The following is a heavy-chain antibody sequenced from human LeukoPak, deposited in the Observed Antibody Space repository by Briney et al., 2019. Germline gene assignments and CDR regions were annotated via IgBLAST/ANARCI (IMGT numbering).Heavy chain of an antibody. D-gene: IGHD6-19*01. J-gene: IGHJ4*02. CDR1: GGSISSGRYY. V-gene: IGHV4-39*01. Sequence: PSETLSLTCTVSGGSISSGRYYWGWIRQPPGKGLEWIGTFSYSGSTSYNPSLQSRVTISVDTSKNQFFLKMNSVTAADTAVYYCARQRSSGWVWGTVYFDYWGQGTLVTVSS. CDR2: FSYSGST. CDR3: ARQRSSGWVWGTVYFDY.